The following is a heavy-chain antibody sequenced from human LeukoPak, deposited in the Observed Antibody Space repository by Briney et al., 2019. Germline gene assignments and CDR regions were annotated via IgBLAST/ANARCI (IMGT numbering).Heavy chain of an antibody. CDR3: AGGYYFDY. CDR2: INNEGNDT. Sequence: GGSLRPSCAASGFTFTKYWMHWVRQVPRKGLMWVSRINNEGNDTNYADSVKGRFTISRDNSKNTLYLQMNSLRADDTAVYYCAGGYYFDYWGQGTLVTVSS. V-gene: IGHV3-74*01. J-gene: IGHJ4*02. CDR1: GFTFTKYW.